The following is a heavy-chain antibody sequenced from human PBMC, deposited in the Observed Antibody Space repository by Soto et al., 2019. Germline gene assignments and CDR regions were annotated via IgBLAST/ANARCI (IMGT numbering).Heavy chain of an antibody. CDR2: IFHSGST. V-gene: IGHV4-59*01. CDR3: ARDQNGSPHFDY. Sequence: QVQLQESGPGLVKPSETLSLTCTVSGASISSYYWSWIRQPPGKGLEWVGFIFHSGSTNCNPSLQSPVTFSVDTSKNQFSLKLTSVTAADTAVYYCARDQNGSPHFDYWGQGILITVSS. D-gene: IGHD1-26*01. CDR1: GASISSYY. J-gene: IGHJ4*02.